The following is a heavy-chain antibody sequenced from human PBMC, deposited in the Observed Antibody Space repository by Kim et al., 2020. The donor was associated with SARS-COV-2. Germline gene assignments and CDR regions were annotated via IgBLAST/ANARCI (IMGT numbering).Heavy chain of an antibody. CDR3: ASRFFDICGNYHDF. D-gene: IGHD3-22*01. J-gene: IGHJ4*02. CDR1: GGTFGTYP. V-gene: IGHV1-69*13. Sequence: SVKVSCKASGGTFGTYPISWVRQAPGQGLEWMGGIIPFFDTTNYAPKFQGRVTMTADDSTRTTYMELSSLKSGDPAVYFCASRFFDICGNYHDFWGQGT. CDR2: IIPFFDTT.